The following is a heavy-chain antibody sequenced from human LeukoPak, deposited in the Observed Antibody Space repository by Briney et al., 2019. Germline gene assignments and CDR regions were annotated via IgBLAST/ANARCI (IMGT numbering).Heavy chain of an antibody. V-gene: IGHV3-33*01. J-gene: IGHJ4*02. CDR3: ARDPYFYDGSGYYYPAYYFDY. D-gene: IGHD3-22*01. CDR2: IWYDGSNK. CDR1: GSIFSSYG. Sequence: GGSLRLSCAASGSIFSSYGMHWVRQAPGKGLEWVAVIWYDGSNKYYADSVKGRFTISRDNSKNTLFLQMNSLRAEDTAVYYCARDPYFYDGSGYYYPAYYFDYWGQGTLVTVSS.